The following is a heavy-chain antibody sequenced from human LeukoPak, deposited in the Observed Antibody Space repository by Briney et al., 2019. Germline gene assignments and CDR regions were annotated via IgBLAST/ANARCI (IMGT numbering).Heavy chain of an antibody. CDR3: ARIGAAAGDY. V-gene: IGHV1-69*05. CDR2: IIPIFGTA. J-gene: IGHJ4*02. CDR1: GGTFSSYA. D-gene: IGHD6-13*01. Sequence: ASVKVSCKASGGTFSSYAISWVRQAPGQGLEWMGGIIPIFGTANYAQKFQGRVTITTDEPASTAYMELSSLRSEDTAVYYCARIGAAAGDYWGQGTLVTVSS.